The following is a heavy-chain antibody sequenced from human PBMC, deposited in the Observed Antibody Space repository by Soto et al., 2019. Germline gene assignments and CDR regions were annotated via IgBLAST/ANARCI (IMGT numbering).Heavy chain of an antibody. J-gene: IGHJ4*02. D-gene: IGHD6-19*01. V-gene: IGHV4-31*02. CDR1: GGSISSGGYC. CDR2: IYYSGST. CDR3: SGRRDEFDY. Sequence: PSETLSLTWTVSGGSISSGGYCWSWIRQHPGKGLEWIGYIYYSGSTYYNPSLKSRVTISVDTSKNQFSLKLSSVTAADTAVYYCSGRRDEFDYWGQGTLVTVSS.